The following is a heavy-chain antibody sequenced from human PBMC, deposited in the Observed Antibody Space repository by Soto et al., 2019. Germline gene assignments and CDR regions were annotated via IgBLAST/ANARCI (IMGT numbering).Heavy chain of an antibody. Sequence: GESLKISCKGSGYSFTSYWIGWVRQMPGKNLEWVGRIDPSDSYTRYSPSLQGHVTISPDKSISTAYLQWSSLKASDTAMFFCARTSAAGKYYYGMDVWGQGTTVTVSS. CDR2: IDPSDSYT. V-gene: IGHV5-10-1*01. CDR1: GYSFTSYW. CDR3: ARTSAAGKYYYGMDV. D-gene: IGHD6-13*01. J-gene: IGHJ6*02.